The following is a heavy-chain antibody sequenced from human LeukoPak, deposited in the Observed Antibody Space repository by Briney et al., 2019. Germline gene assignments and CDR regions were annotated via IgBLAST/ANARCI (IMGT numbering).Heavy chain of an antibody. CDR3: AKSPPGGIVLMVYASPDY. J-gene: IGHJ4*02. D-gene: IGHD2-8*01. CDR2: ISCDGSNK. Sequence: PEGSLRLSCAASGFTFSSYAMHWVRQAPGKGLEWVAVISCDGSNKYYADSVKGRFTISRDNSKNTLYLQMNSLRGEDTAVYYCAKSPPGGIVLMVYASPDYWGQGTLVTVSS. CDR1: GFTFSSYA. V-gene: IGHV3-30-3*02.